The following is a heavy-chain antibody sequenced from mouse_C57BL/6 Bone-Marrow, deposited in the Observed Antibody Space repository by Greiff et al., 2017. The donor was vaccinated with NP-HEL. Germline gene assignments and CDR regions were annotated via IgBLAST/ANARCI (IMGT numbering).Heavy chain of an antibody. D-gene: IGHD4-1*01. CDR2: LWRGGST. J-gene: IGHJ3*01. CDR3: AKNLGEGPCAY. V-gene: IGHV2-5*01. CDR1: GFSLTSYG. Sequence: VKLQESGPGLVQPSQSLSITCTVSGFSLTSYGVHWVRQSPGKGLEWLGVLWRGGSTDYNAAFMSRLSITKDNSKSQVFCKMTSLQADDTAIYCCAKNLGEGPCAYWGQGTLVTVSA.